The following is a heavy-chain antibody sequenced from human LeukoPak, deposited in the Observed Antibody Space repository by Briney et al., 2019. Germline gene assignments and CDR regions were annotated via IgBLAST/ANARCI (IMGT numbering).Heavy chain of an antibody. J-gene: IGHJ4*02. CDR1: GGTFSSYA. D-gene: IGHD6-19*01. CDR2: IIPILGIA. V-gene: IGHV1-69*04. Sequence: SVKVSCKASGGTFSSYAISWVRQAPGQGLEWMGRIIPILGIANYAQKFQGRVTITADKSTSTAYMGLSSLRSEDTAVYYCASGGRAVAGTNFDYWGQGTLVTVSS. CDR3: ASGGRAVAGTNFDY.